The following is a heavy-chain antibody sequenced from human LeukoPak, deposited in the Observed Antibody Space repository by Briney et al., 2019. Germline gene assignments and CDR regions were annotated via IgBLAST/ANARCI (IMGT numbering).Heavy chain of an antibody. J-gene: IGHJ4*02. Sequence: PGGSLRLSCAASGFTFSSYGMHWVRQAPGKGLEWVAVISYDGSNKYYADSVKGRFTISRDNSKNTLYLQMNSLRAEDTAVYYCAKSPLLLRGFEWVYFDYWGQGTLVTVSS. CDR1: GFTFSSYG. V-gene: IGHV3-30*18. CDR3: AKSPLLLRGFEWVYFDY. D-gene: IGHD2-15*01. CDR2: ISYDGSNK.